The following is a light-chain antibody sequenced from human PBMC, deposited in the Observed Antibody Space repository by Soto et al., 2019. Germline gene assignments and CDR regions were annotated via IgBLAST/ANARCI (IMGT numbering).Light chain of an antibody. V-gene: IGKV1-33*01. CDR2: DAS. J-gene: IGKJ4*01. CDR3: QQYDDPFT. Sequence: DTQMTPSPSSLSASVGDTVTITCQASRDIADSLNWYQQRAGQAPKLLIYDASNLQSGVPARFSGSGTGTSFILTISSLQPEDFATDYWQQYDDPFTFGGGTKVEIK. CDR1: RDIADS.